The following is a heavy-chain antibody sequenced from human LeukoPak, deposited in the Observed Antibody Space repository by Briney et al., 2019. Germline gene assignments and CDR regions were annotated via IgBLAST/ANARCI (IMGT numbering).Heavy chain of an antibody. D-gene: IGHD1-26*01. V-gene: IGHV3-7*01. CDR1: GFTFSSYW. CDR3: ARSPSWVLYFDY. Sequence: GGSLTLSCAASGFTFSSYWRNWVRQPPGKGLEWVATIKQDGSEKYYVDSVKGRFTISRDNAKNSLYLQMNSLRAEDTAVYYCARSPSWVLYFDYWGQGTLVTVPS. CDR2: IKQDGSEK. J-gene: IGHJ4*02.